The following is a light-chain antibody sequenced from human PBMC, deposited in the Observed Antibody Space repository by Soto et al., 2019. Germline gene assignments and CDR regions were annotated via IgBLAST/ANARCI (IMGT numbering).Light chain of an antibody. V-gene: IGLV1-51*02. Sequence: QSVLTQPPSISAAPGQKVTISCSGSTSNIGNNYVSWYQQLPGTAPKLLIYENNKRPSGIPDRFSDSKPGTSATLGITGLQTGDEADYYCGTWDSSLSAGVFGGGTKLTVL. CDR3: GTWDSSLSAGV. CDR2: ENN. J-gene: IGLJ3*02. CDR1: TSNIGNNY.